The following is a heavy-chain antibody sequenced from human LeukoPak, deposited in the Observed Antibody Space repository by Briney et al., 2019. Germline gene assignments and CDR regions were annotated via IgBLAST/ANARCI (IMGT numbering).Heavy chain of an antibody. V-gene: IGHV3-7*01. CDR2: IKQDGGEI. CDR1: GFTFSSYW. CDR3: ARDKIVGATHFDS. D-gene: IGHD1-26*01. Sequence: GGSLRLSCAASGFTFSSYWMSWVRQAPGKGLEWVANIKQDGGEIYYVDSVKGRFTISRDNAKNSLHLEMNSLRAEDTAVYYCARDKIVGATHFDSWGQGTLVTVSS. J-gene: IGHJ4*02.